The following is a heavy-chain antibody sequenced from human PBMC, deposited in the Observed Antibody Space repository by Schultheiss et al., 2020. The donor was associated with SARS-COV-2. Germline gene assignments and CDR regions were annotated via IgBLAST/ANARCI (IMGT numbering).Heavy chain of an antibody. CDR1: GGSFSGYY. CDR2: INHSGST. V-gene: IGHV4-34*01. J-gene: IGHJ3*02. D-gene: IGHD2-2*02. CDR3: ARGRVVPAAIDAFDI. Sequence: GSLRLSCAVYGGSFSGYYWSWIRQPPGKGLEWIGEINHSGSTNYNPSLKSRVTISVDTSKNQFSLKLSSVTAADTAVYYCARGRVVPAAIDAFDIWGQGTMVTVSS.